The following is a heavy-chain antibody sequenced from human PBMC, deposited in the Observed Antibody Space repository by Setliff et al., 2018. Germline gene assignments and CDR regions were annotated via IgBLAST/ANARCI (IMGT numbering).Heavy chain of an antibody. V-gene: IGHV3-66*02. CDR1: GFTVSSNY. Sequence: HPGGSLRLSCAASGFTVSSNYMSWVRQAPGKGLEWVSIIYSGGSTYYADSVKGRFTISRDNSKNTLYLQMNSLRAEDTAMYYCAREATWGGYSYGYIDYWGQGTLVTVSS. D-gene: IGHD5-18*01. CDR2: IYSGGST. CDR3: AREATWGGYSYGYIDY. J-gene: IGHJ4*02.